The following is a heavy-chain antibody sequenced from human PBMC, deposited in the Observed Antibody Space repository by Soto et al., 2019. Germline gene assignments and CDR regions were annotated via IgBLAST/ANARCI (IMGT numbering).Heavy chain of an antibody. CDR2: IDGSGTTK. D-gene: IGHD3-10*01. V-gene: IGHV3-48*03. CDR3: ARGFGRFNY. J-gene: IGHJ4*02. CDR1: GFTFNDFE. Sequence: PGGSLRLSCGVSGFTFNDFEMNWVRQAPGKGLEWLAYIDGSGTTKKYADSVRGRFTISRDNPNNSLCLQMSSLSAADTAIYYCARGFGRFNYWGQGTLVSVSS.